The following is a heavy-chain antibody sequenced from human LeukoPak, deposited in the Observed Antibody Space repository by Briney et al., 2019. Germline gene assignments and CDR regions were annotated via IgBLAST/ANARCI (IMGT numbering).Heavy chain of an antibody. V-gene: IGHV1-69*05. Sequence: SVKVSCKASGGTFNRYAVTWVRQAPGQGLEWMGGITPIFGTANYAQKFQGRVTITTDGSTNTAYMKLTRLTSEDTAVYYCASGKYGLRSWFDPWGQGTLVTVSP. J-gene: IGHJ5*02. CDR1: GGTFNRYA. CDR3: ASGKYGLRSWFDP. CDR2: ITPIFGTA. D-gene: IGHD4-17*01.